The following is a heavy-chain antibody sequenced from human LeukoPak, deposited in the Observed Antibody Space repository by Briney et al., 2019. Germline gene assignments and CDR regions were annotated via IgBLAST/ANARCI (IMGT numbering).Heavy chain of an antibody. Sequence: ASVTVSCKASGYTFTSYGISWVRQAPGQGLEGMGWISTYNGNTNYAQKLQGRVTMTTDTSTSTAYMELRSLRSDDTAVYYCARDYSSGWPNFDYWCQGTLVTVSS. CDR1: GYTFTSYG. V-gene: IGHV1-18*01. CDR3: ARDYSSGWPNFDY. CDR2: ISTYNGNT. D-gene: IGHD6-19*01. J-gene: IGHJ4*02.